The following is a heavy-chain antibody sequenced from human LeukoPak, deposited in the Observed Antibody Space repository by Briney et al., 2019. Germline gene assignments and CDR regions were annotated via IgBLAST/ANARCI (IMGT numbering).Heavy chain of an antibody. J-gene: IGHJ4*02. CDR1: GGSFSGYY. V-gene: IGHV4-34*01. CDR3: ARYSSWLVRYYFDY. D-gene: IGHD6-19*01. CDR2: INHSGST. Sequence: SETLSLTCAVYGGSFSGYYWSWIRQPPGKGLEWIGEINHSGSTNYNPSLKSRVTISVDTSKNQFSLKLSSVTAADTAVYYCARYSSWLVRYYFDYWGQGTLVTVSS.